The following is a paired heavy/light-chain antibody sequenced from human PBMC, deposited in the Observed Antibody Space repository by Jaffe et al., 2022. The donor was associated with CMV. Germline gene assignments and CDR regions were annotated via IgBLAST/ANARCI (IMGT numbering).Heavy chain of an antibody. CDR3: AKHRSPATQLTHIAVVPVTDRLYFDS. D-gene: IGHD2-2*01. V-gene: IGHV3-23*04. CDR2: ITGNTATT. CDR1: GFTFTNYA. Sequence: EVQLVESGGGLVQPGGSLRLSCAASGFTFTNYAISWVRQAPGKGLEWVSSITGNTATTSYADSVRGRFSVSRDTSRNTVFLQMNSLRVEDTAVYYCAKHRSPATQLTHIAVVPVTDRLYFDSWGRGTLVTVSS. J-gene: IGHJ4*02.
Light chain of an antibody. CDR2: DVI. CDR3: SSYTSTRTVL. V-gene: IGLV2-14*03. Sequence: QSALTQPASISGSPGQSITISCSGTSRDVGGYDYVSWYQQHPGKAPKLIIYDVIHRPSGISSRFSGSKSGNTASLTISGLQAEDEGTYFCSSYTSTRTVLFGGGTMLTVL. J-gene: IGLJ2*01. CDR1: SRDVGGYDY.